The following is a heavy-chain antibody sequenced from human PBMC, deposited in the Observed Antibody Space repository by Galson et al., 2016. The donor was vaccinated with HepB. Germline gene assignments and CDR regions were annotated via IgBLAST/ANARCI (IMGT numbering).Heavy chain of an antibody. D-gene: IGHD4-23*01. Sequence: SLRLSCAASGFAFSSHWMHWVRQDLGKGLVWVSRINSDGTISNYADSVKGRFTISRDNAKTTLYLQMNSLRAEDTAVYFCVRDHSVVPTTAYNWFDPWGRGTLVTVSS. CDR2: INSDGTIS. V-gene: IGHV3-74*01. CDR3: VRDHSVVPTTAYNWFDP. J-gene: IGHJ5*02. CDR1: GFAFSSHW.